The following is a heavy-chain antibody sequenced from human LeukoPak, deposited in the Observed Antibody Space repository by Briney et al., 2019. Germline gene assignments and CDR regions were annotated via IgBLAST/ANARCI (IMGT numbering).Heavy chain of an antibody. V-gene: IGHV5-51*01. Sequence: GEPLKISCKGSGYSFTSYWIDWVRQMPGKGLEWMGIIYPGDSGTRYSPSFQGQVTISADKSISTAYLQWSSLKASDTAMYYCARWPTGSTNWFDPWGQGTLVTVSS. D-gene: IGHD4-17*01. CDR1: GYSFTSYW. CDR3: ARWPTGSTNWFDP. J-gene: IGHJ5*02. CDR2: IYPGDSGT.